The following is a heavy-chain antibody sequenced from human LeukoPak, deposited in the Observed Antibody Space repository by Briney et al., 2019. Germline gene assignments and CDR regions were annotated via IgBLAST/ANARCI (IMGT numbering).Heavy chain of an antibody. CDR1: GFTFGDYA. Sequence: GGSLRLSCTTFGFTFGDYAMNWVRQAPGKGLEWVSSISSSSSYIYYVDSVKGRFSISRHNAKNSLYLQMDRLGADDTAVYYCARDQGVHCSGGACTAFDIWGQGTMVTVSS. V-gene: IGHV3-21*06. CDR3: ARDQGVHCSGGACTAFDI. J-gene: IGHJ3*02. CDR2: ISSSSSYI. D-gene: IGHD2-15*01.